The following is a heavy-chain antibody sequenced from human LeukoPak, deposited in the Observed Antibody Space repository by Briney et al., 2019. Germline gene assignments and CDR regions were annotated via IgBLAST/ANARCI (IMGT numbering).Heavy chain of an antibody. J-gene: IGHJ4*02. V-gene: IGHV3-9*01. CDR3: AKDNRRHYTSGPNPDSLH. CDR1: GFTFSSYS. Sequence: PGGSLTLSCAVSGFTFSSYSMTWVRQAPGKGLEWGSGISWNSGSIDYADSVKGRFTISRDNVKNSLYLQMNSLRVEDTAFYYCAKDNRRHYTSGPNPDSLHWGQGALVTVSS. CDR2: ISWNSGSI. D-gene: IGHD6-19*01.